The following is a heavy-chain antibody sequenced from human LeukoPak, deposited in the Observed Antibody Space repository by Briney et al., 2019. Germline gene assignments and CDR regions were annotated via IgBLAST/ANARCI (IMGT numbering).Heavy chain of an antibody. Sequence: GRSLRLSCAASGFDFSRYVIHWVRQAPGKGLEWVSVIYSGGSTYYADSVKGRFTISRHNSKNTLYLQMNSLRAEDTAVYYCAKLGVGTDDAFDIWGQGTMVTVSS. D-gene: IGHD1-7*01. V-gene: IGHV3-53*04. CDR2: IYSGGST. CDR3: AKLGVGTDDAFDI. CDR1: GFDFSRYV. J-gene: IGHJ3*02.